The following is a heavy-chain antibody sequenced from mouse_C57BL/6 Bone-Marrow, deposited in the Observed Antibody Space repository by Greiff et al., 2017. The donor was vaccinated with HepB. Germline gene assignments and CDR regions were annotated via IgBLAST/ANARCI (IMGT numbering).Heavy chain of an antibody. CDR3: AREVDYGNTYYYAMDY. V-gene: IGHV1-55*01. CDR1: GYTFTSYW. Sequence: VQLQQSGAELVKPGASVKMSCKASGYTFTSYWITWVKQRPGQGLEWIGDIYPGSGSTNYNEKFKSKATLTVDTSSSTAYMQLSSLTSEDSAVYYCAREVDYGNTYYYAMDYWGQGTSVTVSS. CDR2: IYPGSGST. D-gene: IGHD2-1*01. J-gene: IGHJ4*01.